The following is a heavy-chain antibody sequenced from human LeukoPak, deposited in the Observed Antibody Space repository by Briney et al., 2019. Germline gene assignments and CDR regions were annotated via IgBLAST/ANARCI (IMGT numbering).Heavy chain of an antibody. CDR2: IHYTGTT. V-gene: IGHV4-39*06. J-gene: IGHJ4*02. CDR1: GGSISISRHY. CDR3: ARYGNSAVY. Sequence: PSQTLSLTCTVSGGSISISRHYGAWIRQPPGKGLDWIGTIHYTGTTFYNPSLRGRVSISVDRSTNQFALRVSPLTAADTAVYYCARYGNSAVYWGQGTLVTVSS. D-gene: IGHD4-23*01.